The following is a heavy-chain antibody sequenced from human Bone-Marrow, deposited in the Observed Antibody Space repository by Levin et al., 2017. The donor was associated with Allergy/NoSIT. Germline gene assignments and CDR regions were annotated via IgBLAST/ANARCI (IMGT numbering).Heavy chain of an antibody. V-gene: IGHV3-23*01. CDR1: GFTFSTYA. CDR3: AKEGSAAAGVGFDY. Sequence: RPGGSLRPSCAASGFTFSTYAMSWVRQAPGKGLEWVSTIRAGGAGTYYADSVKGRFTLSRDNSRNTLFLQINSLRAEDTAFYYCAKEGSAAAGVGFDYWGQGTLVTVSS. D-gene: IGHD6-13*01. CDR2: IRAGGAGT. J-gene: IGHJ4*02.